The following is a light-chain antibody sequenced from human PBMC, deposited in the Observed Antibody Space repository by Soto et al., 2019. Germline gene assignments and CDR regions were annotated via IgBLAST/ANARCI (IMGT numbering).Light chain of an antibody. CDR3: CSYKCGTKGPV. J-gene: IGLJ1*01. V-gene: IGLV2-23*01. Sequence: TQPASVSGSPGQAITVSCTGSRNDIGNYNLVSWYQQSPGKAPQLLIYEASKRPSGVSNRFSGSMSGDTASLTISGLQSEDEADYYCCSYKCGTKGPVIGTGAKV. CDR2: EAS. CDR1: RNDIGNYNL.